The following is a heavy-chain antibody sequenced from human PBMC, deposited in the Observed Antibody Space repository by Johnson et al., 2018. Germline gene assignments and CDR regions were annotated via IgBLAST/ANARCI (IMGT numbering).Heavy chain of an antibody. V-gene: IGHV4-39*07. Sequence: QVQLQESGPGLVKPSETLSLTCTVSGDSITTRSYYWGWFRQPPGKGLEWIGNVYYSGSTYYNPSLKSRVTLSIDTSNNQFSLRLTSVTAADTAVYFCTKGGHDSSAYYVPVRYWGHGTLVNVSS. D-gene: IGHD3-22*01. J-gene: IGHJ4*01. CDR1: GDSITTRSYY. CDR3: TKGGHDSSAYYVPVRY. CDR2: VYYSGST.